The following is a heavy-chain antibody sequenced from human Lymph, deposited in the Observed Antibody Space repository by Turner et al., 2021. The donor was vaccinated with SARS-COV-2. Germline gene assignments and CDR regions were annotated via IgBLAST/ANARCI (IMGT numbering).Heavy chain of an antibody. D-gene: IGHD2-15*01. CDR2: ISHDGSNE. J-gene: IGHJ6*02. CDR3: ARGHGGNYYYGMDV. V-gene: IGHV3-30*04. Sequence: QLQLVESGGGVVQPGRSLRLSCAASGFTFSTYVMHWVRQAPGKGLEWVALISHDGSNEYYAESVKGRFTISRDNSKNTVYLHMNSLRTEDTAMYYCARGHGGNYYYGMDVWGQGTTVTVSS. CDR1: GFTFSTYV.